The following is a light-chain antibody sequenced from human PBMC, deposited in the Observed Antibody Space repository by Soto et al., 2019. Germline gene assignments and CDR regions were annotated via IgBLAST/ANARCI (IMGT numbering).Light chain of an antibody. CDR2: VVS. Sequence: QSALAQPTSVSGSPGQSIAISCTGTSSDVGGYNYVSWHQQHPGKAPKVLISVVSNRPSGVSNRFSGSKSGNTASLTISGLQAEDEADYYCTSYAGSNNRGVFGSGTKLTVL. V-gene: IGLV2-14*01. CDR1: SSDVGGYNY. J-gene: IGLJ1*01. CDR3: TSYAGSNNRGV.